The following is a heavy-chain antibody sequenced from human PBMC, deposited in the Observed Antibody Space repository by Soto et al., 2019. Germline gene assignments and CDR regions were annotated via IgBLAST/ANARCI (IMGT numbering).Heavy chain of an antibody. CDR3: ARESRDGYPVGFDY. V-gene: IGHV3-21*01. D-gene: IGHD5-12*01. CDR1: GFTFSSYS. CDR2: ISSSSSYI. Sequence: GGSLRLACAASGFTFSSYSMNWVRQAPGKGLELVSSISSSSSYIYYADSVKGRFTISRDNAKNSLYLQMNSLRAEDTAVYYWARESRDGYPVGFDYWGQGTLVTVSS. J-gene: IGHJ4*02.